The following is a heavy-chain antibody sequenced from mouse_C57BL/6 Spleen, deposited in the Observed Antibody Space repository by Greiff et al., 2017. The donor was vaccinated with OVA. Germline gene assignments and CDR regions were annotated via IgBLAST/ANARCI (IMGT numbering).Heavy chain of an antibody. J-gene: IGHJ1*03. CDR1: GFTFSSYA. CDR3: AREGTGSYWYFDV. V-gene: IGHV5-4*01. D-gene: IGHD4-1*01. CDR2: ISDGGSYT. Sequence: EVKLVESGGGLVKPGGSLKLSCAASGFTFSSYAMSWVRQTPEKRLEWVATISDGGSYTYYPDNVKGRFTISRDNAKNNLYLQMRHLKSDDTAMYYCAREGTGSYWYFDVWGTGTTVTVSS.